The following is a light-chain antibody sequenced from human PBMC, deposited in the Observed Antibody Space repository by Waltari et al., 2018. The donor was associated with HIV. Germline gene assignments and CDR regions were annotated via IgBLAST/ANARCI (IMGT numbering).Light chain of an antibody. CDR2: KDS. CDR1: ALPKQY. V-gene: IGLV3-25*03. CDR3: QSADSSGTPVV. Sequence: SYELTQPPSVSVSPGQTARITCSGDALPKQYAYLYQQKPGQAPVLGIYKDSERPSGIPERFSGSSSGTTVTLTISGVQAEDEADYYCQSADSSGTPVVFGTGTKVTVL. J-gene: IGLJ1*01.